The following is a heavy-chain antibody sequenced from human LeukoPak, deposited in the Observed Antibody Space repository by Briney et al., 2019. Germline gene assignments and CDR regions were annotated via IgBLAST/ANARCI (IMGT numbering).Heavy chain of an antibody. CDR1: GFTFSSYG. Sequence: GGSLRLSCAASGFTFSSYGMSWVRQAPGKGLEWVSAISGSGGSTYYADSVKGRFTISRDNSKNTLYLQMNSLRAEDTAVYYCAKILGRLQEMPLNCWGQGTLVTVSS. J-gene: IGHJ4*02. D-gene: IGHD5-24*01. CDR2: ISGSGGST. CDR3: AKILGRLQEMPLNC. V-gene: IGHV3-23*01.